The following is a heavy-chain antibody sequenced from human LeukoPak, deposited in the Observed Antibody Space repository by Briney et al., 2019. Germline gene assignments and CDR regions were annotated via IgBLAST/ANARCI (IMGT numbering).Heavy chain of an antibody. CDR2: ISGSGGST. CDR1: GFTFSSYA. V-gene: IGHV3-23*01. J-gene: IGHJ4*02. CDR3: AKDHYYDSSGYTFFDY. Sequence: WGSLRLSCAASGFTFSSYAMSWVRQAPGKGLEWVSAISGSGGSTNYADSVKGRFTISRDNSKNTLYLQMNSLRAEDTAVYYCAKDHYYDSSGYTFFDYWGQGTLVTVSS. D-gene: IGHD3-22*01.